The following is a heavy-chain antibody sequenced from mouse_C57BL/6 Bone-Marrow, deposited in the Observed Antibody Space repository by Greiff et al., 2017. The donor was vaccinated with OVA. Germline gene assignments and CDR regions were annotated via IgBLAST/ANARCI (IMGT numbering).Heavy chain of an antibody. J-gene: IGHJ3*01. CDR1: GYTFTSYW. CDR3: ARGLYYYGSPFAY. D-gene: IGHD1-1*01. Sequence: QVQLQQPGAELVRPGSSVKLSCKASGYTFTSYWMHWVKQRPIQGLEWIGNIDPSDSETHYNQKFKDKATLTVDKSSSTAYMQLSSLTSADSAVYYCARGLYYYGSPFAYWGQGTLVTVSA. CDR2: IDPSDSET. V-gene: IGHV1-52*01.